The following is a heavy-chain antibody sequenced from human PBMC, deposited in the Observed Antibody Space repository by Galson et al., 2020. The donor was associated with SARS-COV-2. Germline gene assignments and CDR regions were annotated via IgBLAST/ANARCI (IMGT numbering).Heavy chain of an antibody. Sequence: GESLKISCAASGFTFSSSAMSWVRQAPGKGLEWLAIISATGDSTYYADSVKGRFTISRDNSKSTLFLQMNSLRAEDTAIYFCAKVQGALVYFDLWGRGTLVAVSS. CDR3: AKVQGALVYFDL. J-gene: IGHJ2*01. CDR1: GFTFSSSA. V-gene: IGHV3-23*01. D-gene: IGHD3-16*01. CDR2: ISATGDST.